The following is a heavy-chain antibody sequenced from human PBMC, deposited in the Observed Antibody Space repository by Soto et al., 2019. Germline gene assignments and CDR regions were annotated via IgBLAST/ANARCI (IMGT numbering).Heavy chain of an antibody. CDR1: GYMFPMCH. J-gene: IGHJ5*02. D-gene: IGHD4-4*01. Sequence: GESLKICCEAAGYMFPMCHISWVRQMRVKGLEWVGKIDSSDSRTMYRPSSRARITISVDKSINTAYLEWGRLKASDTAMYSSALHKSTCDPPPRGQ. CDR2: IDSSDSRT. CDR3: ALHKSTCDPPP. V-gene: IGHV5-10-1*01.